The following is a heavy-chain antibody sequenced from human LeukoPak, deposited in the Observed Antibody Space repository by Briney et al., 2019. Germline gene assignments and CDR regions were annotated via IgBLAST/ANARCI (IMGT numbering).Heavy chain of an antibody. CDR2: ISYDGSNK. J-gene: IGHJ3*02. D-gene: IGHD6-19*01. Sequence: GRSLRLSCAASGFTFSSYAMHWVRQAPGKGLEWVAVISYDGSNKYYADSVKGRFTISRDNSKNTLYLQMNSLRAEDTAVYYCARSWGDSSVWAPDAFDIWGQGTMVTVSS. CDR1: GFTFSSYA. V-gene: IGHV3-30-3*01. CDR3: ARSWGDSSVWAPDAFDI.